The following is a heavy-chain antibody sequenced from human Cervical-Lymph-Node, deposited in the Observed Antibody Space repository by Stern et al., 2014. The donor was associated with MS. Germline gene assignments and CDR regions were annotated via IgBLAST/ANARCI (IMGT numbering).Heavy chain of an antibody. Sequence: QLQLQESGPGLVKPSETLSLTCTVSGGSISSYYWSWIRQPPGKGLEWIGYIYYSGSTNYNPYLKSRVTISEDTDKNPFSLQLSSVTAADTAVYYCARVRQWLFLFDYWGQGTLVTVSS. CDR2: IYYSGST. CDR1: GGSISSYY. V-gene: IGHV4-59*01. CDR3: ARVRQWLFLFDY. D-gene: IGHD6-19*01. J-gene: IGHJ4*02.